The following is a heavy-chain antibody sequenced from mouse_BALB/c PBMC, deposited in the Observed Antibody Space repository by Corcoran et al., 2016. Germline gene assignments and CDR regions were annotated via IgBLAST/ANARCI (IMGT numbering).Heavy chain of an antibody. D-gene: IGHD1-1*01. Sequence: VQLQQWGAGLLKPSETLSLTCAVYGGSFSGYYWSWIRQPPGKGLEWIGEINHSGSNNYNPYLKSRVTISVDTSKNQFSLKLSSVTAADTAVYYCARDGYYYGMDVWGQGTTVTVSS. V-gene: IGHV3S1*01. CDR2: INHSGSN. CDR3: ARDGYYYGMDV. J-gene: IGHJ1*01. CDR1: GGSFSGYY.